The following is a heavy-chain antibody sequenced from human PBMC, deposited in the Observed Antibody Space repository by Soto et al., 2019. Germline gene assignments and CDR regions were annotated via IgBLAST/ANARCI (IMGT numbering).Heavy chain of an antibody. CDR1: GYSFTSYW. J-gene: IGHJ4*02. Sequence: GESLKISCKGSGYSFTSYWISWVRQMPGKGLEWMGRFDPSDSYTNYSPSFQGHVTISADKSISTAYLQWSSLKASDTAMYYCARPYYYDSSGYRYWGQGTLVTVSS. CDR2: FDPSDSYT. V-gene: IGHV5-10-1*01. D-gene: IGHD3-22*01. CDR3: ARPYYYDSSGYRY.